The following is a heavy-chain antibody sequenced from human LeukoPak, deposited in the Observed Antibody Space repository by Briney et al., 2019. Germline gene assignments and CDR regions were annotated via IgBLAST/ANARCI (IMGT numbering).Heavy chain of an antibody. CDR2: IRYDGSNK. V-gene: IGHV3-30*02. CDR3: AKGTTYYYDSSGYYMDY. Sequence: GGSLRLSCAASGFTFSSYGMHWVRQAPGKGLEWVAFIRYDGSNKYYADSAKGRFTISRDNSKNTLYLQMNSLRAEDTAVYYCAKGTTYYYDSSGYYMDYWGQGTLVTVSS. D-gene: IGHD3-22*01. CDR1: GFTFSSYG. J-gene: IGHJ4*02.